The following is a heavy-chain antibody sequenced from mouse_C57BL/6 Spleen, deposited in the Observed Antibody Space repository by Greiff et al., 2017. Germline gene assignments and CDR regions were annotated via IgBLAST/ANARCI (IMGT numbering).Heavy chain of an antibody. J-gene: IGHJ1*03. CDR1: GYTFTGYW. CDR2: ILPGSGST. D-gene: IGHD2-4*01. CDR3: AREYYDYDRGYWYFDV. Sequence: QVQLQQSGAELMKPGASVKLSCKATGYTFTGYWIEWVKQRPGHGLEWIGEILPGSGSTNYNEKFKGKATFTADTSSNTAYMQLSSLTTEDSAIYYCAREYYDYDRGYWYFDVWGTGTTVTVSS. V-gene: IGHV1-9*01.